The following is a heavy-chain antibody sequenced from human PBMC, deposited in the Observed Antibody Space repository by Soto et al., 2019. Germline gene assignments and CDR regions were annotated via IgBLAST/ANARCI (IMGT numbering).Heavy chain of an antibody. J-gene: IGHJ6*02. CDR2: ISSSSSTI. CDR3: ARSGECSGGSCYLPLKLYYYYYGMDV. CDR1: GFTFSVYA. D-gene: IGHD2-15*01. Sequence: PGGSLRLSCAASGFTFSVYAMTWVRQAPGKGLEWVSYISSSSSTIYYADSVKGRFTISRDNAKNSLYLQMNSLRDEDTAVYYCARSGECSGGSCYLPLKLYYYYYGMDVWGQGTTVTVSS. V-gene: IGHV3-48*02.